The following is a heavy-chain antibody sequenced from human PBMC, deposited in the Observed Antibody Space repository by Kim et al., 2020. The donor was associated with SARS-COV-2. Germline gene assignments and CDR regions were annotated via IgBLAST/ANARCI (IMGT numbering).Heavy chain of an antibody. CDR2: FDPEDGET. D-gene: IGHD6-13*01. V-gene: IGHV1-24*01. CDR3: ATDKSSSNYYYYGMDV. Sequence: ASVKVSCKVSGYTLTELSMHWVRQAPGKGLEWMGGFDPEDGETIYAQKFQGRVTMTEDTSTDTAYMELSSLRSEDTAVYYCATDKSSSNYYYYGMDVWGQGTTVTVSS. J-gene: IGHJ6*02. CDR1: GYTLTELS.